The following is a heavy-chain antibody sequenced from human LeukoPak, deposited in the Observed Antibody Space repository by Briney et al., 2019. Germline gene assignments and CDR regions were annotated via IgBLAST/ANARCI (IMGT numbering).Heavy chain of an antibody. J-gene: IGHJ5*01. CDR2: IYSGGST. Sequence: GGSLRFSCAASGFTVSSNYMCWLRQAPGKGLEGVSVIYSGGSTYYADSVKSRFTIFRDNSKNTLYLQMNSLRAEDTPVYYCARYAAAAGTWFDSWGQGTLVTVSS. V-gene: IGHV3-66*01. D-gene: IGHD6-13*01. CDR1: GFTVSSNY. CDR3: ARYAAAAGTWFDS.